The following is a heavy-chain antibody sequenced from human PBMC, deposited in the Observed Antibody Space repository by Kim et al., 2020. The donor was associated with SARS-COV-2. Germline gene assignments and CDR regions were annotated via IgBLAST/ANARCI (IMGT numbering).Heavy chain of an antibody. CDR3: ARTGEVEMGIYYFDY. V-gene: IGHV1-46*01. CDR1: GYTFTSYY. J-gene: IGHJ4*02. D-gene: IGHD2-15*01. CDR2: INPSGGST. Sequence: ASVKVSCKASGYTFTSYYMHWVRQAPGQGLEWMGIINPSGGSTSYAQKFQGRVTMTRDTSTSTVYMELSSLRSEDTAVYYCARTGEVEMGIYYFDYWGQGTLVTVSS.